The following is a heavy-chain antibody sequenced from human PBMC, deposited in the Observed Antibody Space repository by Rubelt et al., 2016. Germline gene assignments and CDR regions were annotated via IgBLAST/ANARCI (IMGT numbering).Heavy chain of an antibody. D-gene: IGHD4-23*01. CDR1: GFTLSSHS. V-gene: IGHV3-48*02. CDR3: ARDGVTVVDY. CDR2: ISSSSTTI. J-gene: IGHJ4*02. Sequence: EVQLVESGGGLVKPGGSLRLSCAASGFTLSSHSMNWVRQAPGKGLEWVSYISSSSTTIYYAESVKGRFTISRDNAKNALYLQMNSLRDEDTAVYYCARDGVTVVDYWGQGTLVTVSS.